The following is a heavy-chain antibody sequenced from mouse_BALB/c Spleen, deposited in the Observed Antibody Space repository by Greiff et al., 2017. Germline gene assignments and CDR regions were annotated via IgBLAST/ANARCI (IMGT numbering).Heavy chain of an antibody. CDR2: ISSGSSTI. J-gene: IGHJ2*01. Sequence: EVKLMESGGGLVQPGGSRKLSCAASGFTFSSFGMHWVRQAPEKGLEWVAYISSGSSTIYYADTVKGRFTISRDNPKNTLFLQMTSLRSEATAMYYCARWPDYWGQGTTLTVSA. V-gene: IGHV5-17*02. CDR1: GFTFSSFG. CDR3: ARWPDY.